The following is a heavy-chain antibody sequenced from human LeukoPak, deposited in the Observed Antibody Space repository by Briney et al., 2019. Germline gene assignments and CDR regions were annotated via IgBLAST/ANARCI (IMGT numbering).Heavy chain of an antibody. CDR3: ARVFGGWLVPDAFDI. CDR1: GFTVSSNY. CDR2: IYSGGST. D-gene: IGHD6-19*01. V-gene: IGHV3-53*04. J-gene: IGHJ3*02. Sequence: GGSLRLSCAASGFTVSSNYMSWVRQAPGKGLEWVSVIYSGGSTYYADSVKGRFTISRHNSKNTLYLQMNSLRAGDTAVYYCARVFGGWLVPDAFDIWGQGTMVTVSS.